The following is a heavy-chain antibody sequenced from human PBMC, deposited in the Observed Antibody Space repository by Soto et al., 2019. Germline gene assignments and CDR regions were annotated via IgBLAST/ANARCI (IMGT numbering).Heavy chain of an antibody. Sequence: EVQLVESGGGLVQPGGSLRLSCAASGLSFNIYWMHWVRQVPGKGLVWLARINSGGSHTIYVDSVKGRFTISRDNAKNTVFLQMDSLRDEDTGVYYCAGGMAGLDVWGQGTTVTVSS. CDR3: AGGMAGLDV. V-gene: IGHV3-74*01. J-gene: IGHJ6*02. CDR1: GLSFNIYW. CDR2: INSGGSHT.